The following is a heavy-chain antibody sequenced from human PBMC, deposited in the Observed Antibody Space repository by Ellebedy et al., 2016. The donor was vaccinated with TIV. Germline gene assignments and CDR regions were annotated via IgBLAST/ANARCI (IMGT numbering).Heavy chain of an antibody. J-gene: IGHJ4*02. CDR1: GFTFSSYA. V-gene: IGHV3-23*01. Sequence: PGGSLRLSCAASGFTFSSYAMAWVRQAPGKGLEWVSGISGSGSSTYHADSVKDRFTISRDNSKNTLYLQMNRLRAEDTAVYYCAKDPTVSGDRDYWGQGALVTVSS. CDR2: ISGSGSST. CDR3: AKDPTVSGDRDY. D-gene: IGHD3-10*01.